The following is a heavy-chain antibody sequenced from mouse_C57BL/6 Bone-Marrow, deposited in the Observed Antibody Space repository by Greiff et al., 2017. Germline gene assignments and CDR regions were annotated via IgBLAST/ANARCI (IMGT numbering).Heavy chain of an antibody. CDR2: IYPGSGST. J-gene: IGHJ2*01. CDR1: GYTFTSYW. V-gene: IGHV1-55*01. Sequence: VQLQQPGAELVKPGASVKMSCKASGYTFTSYWITWVKQRPGQGLAWIGDIYPGSGSTNYNEKFKSKDTLTVVTSSSTAYLQLSSLTSEDSAVYYCARWYNGSSYDYWGQGTTLTVSS. D-gene: IGHD1-1*01. CDR3: ARWYNGSSYDY.